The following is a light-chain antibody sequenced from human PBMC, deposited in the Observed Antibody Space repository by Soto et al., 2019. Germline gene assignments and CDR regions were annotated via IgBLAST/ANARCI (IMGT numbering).Light chain of an antibody. Sequence: EIVMTQSPATLSVSPGERATLSCRASQSVGSNLAWSQQKPGQAPRLLIYGASTRATGIPARFSGSGSRTEFTLAIRSLQSEDFAIYFCQQYNNWPPDRTFGQGTKVEIK. CDR3: QQYNNWPPDRT. CDR1: QSVGSN. CDR2: GAS. J-gene: IGKJ1*01. V-gene: IGKV3-15*01.